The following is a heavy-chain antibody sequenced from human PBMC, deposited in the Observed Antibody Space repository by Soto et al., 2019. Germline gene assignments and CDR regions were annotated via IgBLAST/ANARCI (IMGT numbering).Heavy chain of an antibody. J-gene: IGHJ6*02. D-gene: IGHD5-12*01. Sequence: GGSLILSCEAFGFTFSSYDMNWVRQAPGKGLEWVSSISGSSGYIYYADSVKGRFTISRDNSESSLYLQMNSLRAEDTAVYYCAGVLRSGYDSQYYYYYGMDVWGLGTTVSASS. CDR3: AGVLRSGYDSQYYYYYGMDV. CDR2: ISGSSGYI. CDR1: GFTFSSYD. V-gene: IGHV3-21*01.